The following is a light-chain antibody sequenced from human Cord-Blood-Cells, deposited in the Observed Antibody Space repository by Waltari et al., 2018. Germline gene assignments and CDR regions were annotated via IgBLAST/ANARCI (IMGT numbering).Light chain of an antibody. CDR2: EGS. J-gene: IGLJ3*02. Sequence: QSALTQPASVSGSPGQSITISCTGTSSHVGSYNLVSWYQQHPGKAPKLTIYEGSKRPSGVSNRFSGSKSGNTASLTISGLQAEDEADYYCCSYAGSSTFWVFGGGTKLTVL. CDR1: SSHVGSYNL. V-gene: IGLV2-23*03. CDR3: CSYAGSSTFWV.